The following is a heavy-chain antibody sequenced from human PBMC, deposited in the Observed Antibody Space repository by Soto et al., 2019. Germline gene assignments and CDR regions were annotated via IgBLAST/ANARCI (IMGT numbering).Heavy chain of an antibody. CDR2: IYYSGST. D-gene: IGHD4-17*01. CDR3: ARGRYSVTTAYYFDY. J-gene: IGHJ4*02. CDR1: GGSISSGDYY. Sequence: PSETLSLTCTVSGGSISSGDYYWSWIRQPPGKGLEWIGYIYYSGSTYYNPSLKSRVTISVDTSKNQFSLKLSSVTAADTAVYYCARGRYSVTTAYYFDYWGQGTLVTVS. V-gene: IGHV4-30-4*01.